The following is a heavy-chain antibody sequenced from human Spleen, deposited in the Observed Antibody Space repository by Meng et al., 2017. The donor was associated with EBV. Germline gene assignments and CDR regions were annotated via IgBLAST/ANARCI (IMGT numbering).Heavy chain of an antibody. CDR3: ASRRDGIFNNYDWFDL. J-gene: IGHJ5*02. CDR1: RRSFCGHF. Sequence: AVMLSSSEAACRTTALDRRSFCGHFWSCILQPPGKELEGMGEVDQSRVSNYNPSLKRLVTMSLDTSKSQFSQKLSSVTAADTAVYYCASRRDGIFNNYDWFDLWGQGTLVTVSS. D-gene: IGHD3-22*01. V-gene: IGHV4-34*01. CDR2: VDQSRVS.